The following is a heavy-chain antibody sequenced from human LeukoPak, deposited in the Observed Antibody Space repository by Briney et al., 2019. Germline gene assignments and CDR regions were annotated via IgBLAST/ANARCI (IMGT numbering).Heavy chain of an antibody. CDR1: GFTFRNFA. J-gene: IGHJ4*02. Sequence: GGSLRLSCSASGFTFRNFAISWVRQAPGKVLEWVSSIGGGDTHYADSVKGRFTISRDDSRSTVDLQMSSLRAEDTAVYYCAKGGQSFNSMYDYFDSWGQGTLVTVSS. CDR2: IGGGDT. CDR3: AKGGQSFNSMYDYFDS. D-gene: IGHD2-8*01. V-gene: IGHV3-23*01.